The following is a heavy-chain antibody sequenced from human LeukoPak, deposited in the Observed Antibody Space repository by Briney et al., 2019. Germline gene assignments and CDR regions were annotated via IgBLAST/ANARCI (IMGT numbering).Heavy chain of an antibody. V-gene: IGHV4-61*08. CDR1: GVSISSGDYY. CDR2: IYYSGST. D-gene: IGHD3-3*01. Sequence: NPSETLSLTCTVSGVSISSGDYYWSWIRQPPGKGLEWIGYIYYSGSTNYNPSLKSRVTISVDTSKNQFSLKLSSVTAADTAVYYCAREGYDFWSGPQFDPWGQGTLVTVSS. J-gene: IGHJ5*02. CDR3: AREGYDFWSGPQFDP.